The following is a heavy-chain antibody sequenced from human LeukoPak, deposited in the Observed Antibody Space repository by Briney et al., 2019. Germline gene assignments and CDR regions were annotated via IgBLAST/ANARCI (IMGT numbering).Heavy chain of an antibody. V-gene: IGHV4-4*07. J-gene: IGHJ4*02. D-gene: IGHD5-24*01. CDR2: IYTSGST. CDR3: ATGDGYNSFDY. Sequence: PSETLSLTCTVSGGSISGQYWSWIRQPAGKGLEWIGRIYTSGSTNYNSSLKSRVTMSVDTSKNQVSLKLSSVTAADTAVYYCATGDGYNSFDYWGQGTLVTVSS. CDR1: GGSISGQY.